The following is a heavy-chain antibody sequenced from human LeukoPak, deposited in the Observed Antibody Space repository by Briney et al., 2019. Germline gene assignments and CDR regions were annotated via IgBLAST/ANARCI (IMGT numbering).Heavy chain of an antibody. D-gene: IGHD6-13*01. CDR2: INHSGST. V-gene: IGHV4-34*01. CDR1: GGSFSGYY. J-gene: IGHJ5*02. Sequence: SETLSLTCAVYGGSFSGYYWSWMRQPPGKGLEWIGEINHSGSTNYNPSLKSRVTISVDTSKNQFSLKLSSVTAADTAVYYCARVAAAGTRNWFDPWGQGTLVTVSS. CDR3: ARVAAAGTRNWFDP.